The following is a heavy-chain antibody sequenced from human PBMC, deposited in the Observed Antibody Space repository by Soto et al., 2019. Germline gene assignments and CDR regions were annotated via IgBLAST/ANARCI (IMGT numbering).Heavy chain of an antibody. CDR2: LSDSVGTT. Sequence: QPGGSLRLSCAASGFSFGTYTVNWVRQAPGTGLEWVSGLSDSVGTTHYAYSVKGRFTISRDKSKNTLYLQMNNLRAEDTAVYYCAKHLIGGRLQSPFDLWGQGTQVTVSS. V-gene: IGHV3-23*01. CDR3: AKHLIGGRLQSPFDL. CDR1: GFSFGTYT. D-gene: IGHD3-3*02. J-gene: IGHJ4*02.